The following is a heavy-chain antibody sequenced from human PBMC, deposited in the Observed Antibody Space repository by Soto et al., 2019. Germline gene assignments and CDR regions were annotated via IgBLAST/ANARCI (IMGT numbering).Heavy chain of an antibody. CDR3: ARDVGNYVPYYYGMDV. Sequence: QAQLVESGGGVVQPGRSLRLSCAASEFTFNTYVMHWVRQAPGKGLAWVAVIAYDGNDKYYADSVKGRFTISRDNSKNALYLQMNTLRPEDTAMYYCARDVGNYVPYYYGMDVWGQGTTVTVSS. D-gene: IGHD1-7*01. CDR2: IAYDGNDK. V-gene: IGHV3-30*03. CDR1: EFTFNTYV. J-gene: IGHJ6*02.